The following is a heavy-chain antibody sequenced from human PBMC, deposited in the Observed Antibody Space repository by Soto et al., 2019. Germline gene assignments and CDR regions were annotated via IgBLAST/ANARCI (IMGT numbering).Heavy chain of an antibody. Sequence: PGEALKICCRGSGYSFPTYWIGWGRQMPGKGLEWMGIIYPGDSDTRYSPSFQGQVTISADKSISTAYLQWSSLKASVSSMSYCPRPLNGGYVYWGQGTLVTVSS. CDR2: IYPGDSDT. CDR3: PRPLNGGYVY. J-gene: IGHJ4*01. V-gene: IGHV5-51*01. D-gene: IGHD5-12*01. CDR1: GYSFPTYW.